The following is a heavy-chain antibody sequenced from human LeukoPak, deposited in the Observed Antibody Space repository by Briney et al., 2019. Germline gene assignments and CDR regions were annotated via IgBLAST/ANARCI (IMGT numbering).Heavy chain of an antibody. CDR3: ARHETYYYGLGSLGSIAPSYWFDP. J-gene: IGHJ5*02. CDR2: IYHSGST. CDR1: GGSISSGGYY. D-gene: IGHD3-10*01. Sequence: SQTLSLTCTVSGGSISSGGYYWSWIRQPPGKGLEWIGYIYHSGSTNYNPSLKSRVTISVDTSKNQFSLKLSSVTAADTAVYYCARHETYYYGLGSLGSIAPSYWFDPWGQGTLVTVSS. V-gene: IGHV4-30-2*01.